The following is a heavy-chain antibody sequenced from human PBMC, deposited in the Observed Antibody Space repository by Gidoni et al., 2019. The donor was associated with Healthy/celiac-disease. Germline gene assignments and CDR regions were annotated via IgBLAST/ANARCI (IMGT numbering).Heavy chain of an antibody. Sequence: QVQLVESGGGVVQPGRSLRLSCAASGFTFSSYGMHCVRQAPGKGLEWVAVIWYDGSNKYYADSVKGRFTISRDNSKNTLYLQMNSLRAEDTAVYYCARDGPRFLEWLSPQGYYGMDVWGQGTTVTVSS. J-gene: IGHJ6*02. D-gene: IGHD3-3*01. CDR2: IWYDGSNK. CDR3: ARDGPRFLEWLSPQGYYGMDV. V-gene: IGHV3-33*01. CDR1: GFTFSSYG.